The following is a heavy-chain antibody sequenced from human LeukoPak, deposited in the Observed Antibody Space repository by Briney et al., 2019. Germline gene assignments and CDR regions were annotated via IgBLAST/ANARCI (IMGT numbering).Heavy chain of an antibody. V-gene: IGHV3-23*01. J-gene: IGHJ4*02. CDR3: AKEYDFWSGYPYDY. Sequence: ETLSLTCAVYGGSFSGYYWSWVRQAPGKGLEWVSAISGSGGSTYYADSVKGRFTISRDNSKNTLYLQMNSLRAEDTAVYYCAKEYDFWSGYPYDYWGQGTLVTVSS. D-gene: IGHD3-3*01. CDR2: ISGSGGST. CDR1: GGSFSGYY.